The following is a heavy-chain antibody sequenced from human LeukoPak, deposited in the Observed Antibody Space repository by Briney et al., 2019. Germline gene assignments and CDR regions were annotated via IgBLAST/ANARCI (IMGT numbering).Heavy chain of an antibody. D-gene: IGHD3-16*01. CDR2: ISSSSSTI. Sequence: GGSLRLSCAASGFTFSSYSMNWVRQAPGKGLEWVSYISSSSSTIYYADSVKGRFTISRDNAKNTLYLQMNSLRAEDTAVYYCARIMSRDYFDSWGRGTLVTVSS. V-gene: IGHV3-48*04. CDR3: ARIMSRDYFDS. CDR1: GFTFSSYS. J-gene: IGHJ4*02.